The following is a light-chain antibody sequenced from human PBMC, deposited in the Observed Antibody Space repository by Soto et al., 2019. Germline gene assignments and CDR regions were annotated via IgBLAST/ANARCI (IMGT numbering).Light chain of an antibody. J-gene: IGLJ1*01. CDR1: SSDVGSYNL. Sequence: QSALTQPSSVSGSPGQSITISCTGTSSDVGSYNLGSWYQQHAGRAPKLMIYDVSKRRSGVSNRFSSSTSGNTASLTISGLQAADEADYSCCSYAGTLYVFGTGTKVTDL. CDR3: CSYAGTLYV. CDR2: DVS. V-gene: IGLV2-23*02.